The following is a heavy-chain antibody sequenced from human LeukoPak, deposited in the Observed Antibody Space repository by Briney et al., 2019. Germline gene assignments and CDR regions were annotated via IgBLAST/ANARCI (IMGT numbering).Heavy chain of an antibody. CDR3: ARDFNGAYDY. V-gene: IGHV3-48*02. J-gene: IGHJ4*02. CDR2: ISASSSAT. Sequence: PGGSLRLSCAASGLSFSVNAMNWVRQAPGKGLEWVSYISASSSATYYADPVKGRFTTSRDNARNSLYLQMDSLRDEDTAVYYCARDFNGAYDYWGQGTLVGVSS. D-gene: IGHD2-8*01. CDR1: GLSFSVNA.